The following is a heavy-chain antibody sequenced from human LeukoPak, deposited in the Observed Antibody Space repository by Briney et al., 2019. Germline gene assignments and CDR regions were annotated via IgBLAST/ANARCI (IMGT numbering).Heavy chain of an antibody. J-gene: IGHJ6*02. D-gene: IGHD3-22*01. CDR3: ARHAYYDSSGYYYSYYYYGMDV. CDR2: ISSSSSYI. CDR1: GFTFSTYV. Sequence: GGSLRLSCAASGFTFSTYVVNWVRQAPGKGLEWVSSISSSSSYIYYADSVKGRFTISRDNAKNSLYLQMNSLRAEDTAVYYCARHAYYDSSGYYYSYYYYGMDVWGQGTTVTVSS. V-gene: IGHV3-21*01.